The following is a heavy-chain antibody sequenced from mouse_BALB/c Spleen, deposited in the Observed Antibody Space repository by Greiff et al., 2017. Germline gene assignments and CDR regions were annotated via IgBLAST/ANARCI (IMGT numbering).Heavy chain of an antibody. CDR3: ARGHYGNYDAMDY. CDR1: GYTFTDYA. Sequence: QVKLKQSGAELVRPGVSVKISCKGSGYTFTDYAMHWVKQSHAKSLEWIGVISTYYGDASYNQKFKGKATMTVDKSSSTAYMELARLTSEDSAIYYCARGHYGNYDAMDYWGQGTSVTVSS. CDR2: ISTYYGDA. D-gene: IGHD2-1*01. J-gene: IGHJ4*01. V-gene: IGHV1S137*01.